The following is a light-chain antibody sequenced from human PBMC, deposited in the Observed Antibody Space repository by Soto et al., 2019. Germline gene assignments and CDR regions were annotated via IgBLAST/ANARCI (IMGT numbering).Light chain of an antibody. CDR2: GAS. CDR1: QSVSSSY. J-gene: IGKJ1*01. CDR3: QQYGASRWP. V-gene: IGKV3-20*01. Sequence: EIVLTQSPGTLSLSPGERATLSCRASQSVSSSYLAWYQQKPGQAPRLLISGASSRATGIPDRFSGSGSGTDFTLTISRLEPEDFAVYYCQQYGASRWPFGQGTKVEIK.